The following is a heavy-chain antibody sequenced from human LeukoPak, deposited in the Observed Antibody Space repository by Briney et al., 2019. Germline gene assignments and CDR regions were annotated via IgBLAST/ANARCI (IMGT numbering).Heavy chain of an antibody. CDR1: GFTFSTYS. V-gene: IGHV3-21*01. CDR3: ARDDMATAPYYYGMDV. CDR2: ISSSSSYI. Sequence: GGSLRLSCAASGFTFSTYSMNWVRQAPGKGLEWVSSISSSSSYIYYADSVKGRFTISRDNAKNSLYLQMNSLRAEDTAVYYCARDDMATAPYYYGMDVWGQGTTVTVSS. D-gene: IGHD5-24*01. J-gene: IGHJ6*02.